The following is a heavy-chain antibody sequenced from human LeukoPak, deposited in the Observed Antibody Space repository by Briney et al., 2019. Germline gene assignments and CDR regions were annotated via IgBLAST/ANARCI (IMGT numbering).Heavy chain of an antibody. Sequence: PGGSLRLSCAVSGFLYIIYEMYGVRQAPGKGLEWVSNIHSSGTIKYYADSVKGRFSISRDNAKSSLYLQMNSLRVEDTADYCALIAVANDFDYWGQGALVTVSS. CDR3: ALIAVANDFDY. CDR2: IHSSGTIK. J-gene: IGHJ4*02. D-gene: IGHD6-19*01. CDR1: GFLYIIYE. V-gene: IGHV3-48*03.